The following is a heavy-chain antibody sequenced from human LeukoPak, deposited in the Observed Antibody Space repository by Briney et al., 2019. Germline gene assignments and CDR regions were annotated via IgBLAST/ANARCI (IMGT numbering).Heavy chain of an antibody. CDR2: IYYSGST. D-gene: IGHD3-22*01. CDR1: GGSISSYY. J-gene: IGHJ1*01. Sequence: PSETLSLTCTVSGGSISSYYRSWIRQPPGKGLELIGYIYYSGSTNYNPSLKSRVTISVDTSKNQFSLKLSSVTAADTAVYYCARGRDSSGYYYDEYFQHWGQGTLVTVSS. V-gene: IGHV4-59*01. CDR3: ARGRDSSGYYYDEYFQH.